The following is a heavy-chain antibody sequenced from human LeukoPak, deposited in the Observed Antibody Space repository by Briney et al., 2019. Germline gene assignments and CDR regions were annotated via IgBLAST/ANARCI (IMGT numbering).Heavy chain of an antibody. CDR1: GFTFSSYW. CDR2: INNDESST. J-gene: IGHJ3*01. CDR3: ARVQGHPPNGLDV. D-gene: IGHD2-8*01. Sequence: PGGSLRLSCAASGFTFSSYWMHWVRQSPGKGLVWVSRINNDESSTSYADSVKGRFTISRDNAKNTLYLQMNSLRAEDTAVYYCARVQGHPPNGLDVWGQETMVTVSS. V-gene: IGHV3-74*01.